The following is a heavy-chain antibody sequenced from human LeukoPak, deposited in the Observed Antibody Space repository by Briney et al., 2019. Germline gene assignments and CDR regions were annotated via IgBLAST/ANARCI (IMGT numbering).Heavy chain of an antibody. CDR3: ARLYDFWSGLNWFDP. CDR1: GGTFSSYT. V-gene: IGHV1-69*02. J-gene: IGHJ5*02. CDR2: IIPILGIA. Sequence: GASVKVSCKASGGTFSSYTISWVRLAPGQGLEWMGRIIPILGIANYAQKLQGRVTITADKSTSTAYMELSSLRSEDTAVYYCARLYDFWSGLNWFDPWGQGTLVTVSS. D-gene: IGHD3-3*01.